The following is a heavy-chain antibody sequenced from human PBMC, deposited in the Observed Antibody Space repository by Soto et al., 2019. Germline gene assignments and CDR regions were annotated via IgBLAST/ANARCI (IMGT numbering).Heavy chain of an antibody. V-gene: IGHV4-59*11. CDR3: TRANWYSEY. J-gene: IGHJ4*02. D-gene: IGHD7-27*01. CDR1: GGSSSNHY. Sequence: QVQLQESGPGLVKPSETLSLTCTVSGGSSSNHYWSWIRQPPGKGLEWIGCICYNVNTHYNPSLKSRVTISVDTSKNQISLKLSSVPAADKAVYYCTRANWYSEYWGQGTLVTVSS. CDR2: ICYNVNT.